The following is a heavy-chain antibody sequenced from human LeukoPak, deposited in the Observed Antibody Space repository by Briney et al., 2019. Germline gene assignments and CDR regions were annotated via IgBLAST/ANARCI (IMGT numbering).Heavy chain of an antibody. V-gene: IGHV3-30*02. CDR3: ARGLGWLHS. CDR2: IRYDGRNK. J-gene: IGHJ5*02. CDR1: GFTFSSYG. D-gene: IGHD3/OR15-3a*01. Sequence: GGSLRLSCAASGFTFSSYGMHWVRQAPGKGLDWVAFIRYDGRNKYYADSVKGRFTISRDNSKNTLYLQMNSLRAEDTAVYYCARGLGWLHSWGQGTLVTVSS.